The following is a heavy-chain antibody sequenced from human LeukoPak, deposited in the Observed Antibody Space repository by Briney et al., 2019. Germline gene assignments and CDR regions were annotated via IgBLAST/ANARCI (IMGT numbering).Heavy chain of an antibody. CDR3: ARPQSSGPYLWGNWFDP. J-gene: IGHJ5*02. Sequence: SVKVSCNASAGTFSSYAISWVRQAPGQGLEWMGGIIPIFGTANYAQKFQGRVTITTDESTSTAYMELSSLRSEDTAVYYCARPQSSGPYLWGNWFDPWGQGTLVTVSS. D-gene: IGHD6-19*01. CDR2: IIPIFGTA. CDR1: AGTFSSYA. V-gene: IGHV1-69*05.